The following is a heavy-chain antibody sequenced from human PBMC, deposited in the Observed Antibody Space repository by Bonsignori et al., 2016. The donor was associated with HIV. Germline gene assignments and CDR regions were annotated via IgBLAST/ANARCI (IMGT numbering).Heavy chain of an antibody. CDR3: ARGSYGSGSYRIYYFDS. Sequence: QMQESGPGLVNTSQTLSLTCRLSGDLIDSGRYYWTWIRQPAGKGLEWIGRISTSETTNYNPSLKSRVSIFINWTNNQFSLRLKSMTAADTAVYYCARGSYGSGSYRIYYFDSWGQGALVTVSS. D-gene: IGHD3-10*01. CDR1: GDLIDSGRYY. V-gene: IGHV4-61*02. J-gene: IGHJ4*02. CDR2: ISTSETT.